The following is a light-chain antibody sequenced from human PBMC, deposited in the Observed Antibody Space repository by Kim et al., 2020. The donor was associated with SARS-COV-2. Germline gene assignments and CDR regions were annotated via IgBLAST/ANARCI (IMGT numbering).Light chain of an antibody. CDR1: SSNMGTDYD. V-gene: IGLV1-40*01. CDR3: QSFDISLNAVI. J-gene: IGLJ2*01. Sequence: QRVTSPCTRTSSNMGTDYDIHWYKQRPGAAPTLLIYSNANRPPGVPDQFSASKSGTSASLAITGLQAEDEADYFCQSFDISLNAVIFGGGTQLTVL. CDR2: SNA.